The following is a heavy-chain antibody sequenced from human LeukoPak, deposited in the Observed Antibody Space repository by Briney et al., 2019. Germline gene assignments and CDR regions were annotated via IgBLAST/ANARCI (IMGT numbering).Heavy chain of an antibody. D-gene: IGHD3-3*01. CDR2: IYSGGST. CDR1: GLTVSSNY. Sequence: GGSLRLSCAASGLTVSSNYMSWVRQAPGKGLEWVSVIYSGGSTYYTDSVKGRFTISRKNSKKTLYLQINSLRAEDTAVYYCGGGSGVVIPFDYWGQGTLVTVSS. CDR3: GGGSGVVIPFDY. J-gene: IGHJ4*02. V-gene: IGHV3-53*01.